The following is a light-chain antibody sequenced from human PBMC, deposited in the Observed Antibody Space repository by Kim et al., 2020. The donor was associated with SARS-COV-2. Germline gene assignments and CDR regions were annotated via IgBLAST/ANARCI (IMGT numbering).Light chain of an antibody. CDR1: SSNIGAGFA. CDR2: ANV. J-gene: IGLJ3*02. V-gene: IGLV1-40*01. CDR3: QSYDRSLSSWV. Sequence: QSVLTQPPSVSGAPGQRVIISCTGSSSNIGAGFAVHWYQQLPGTTPKLLIYANVNRPSGVADRFSGSQSGASASLAITGLQPEDDADYYCQSYDRSLSSWVFGGGTQLTVL.